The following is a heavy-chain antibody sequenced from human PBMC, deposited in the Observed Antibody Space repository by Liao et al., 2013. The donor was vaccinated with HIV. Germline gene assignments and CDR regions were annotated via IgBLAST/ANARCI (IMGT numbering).Heavy chain of an antibody. CDR3: AREGRGIYCGPDCFPYAFHI. D-gene: IGHD2-21*01. Sequence: QVQLQESGPGLVKPSQTLSLTCTVSGGSISSYYWSWIRQPPGKGLEWIGYIYYSGSTNYNPSLKSRVTISVDTSKYQFSLKVTSVTAADTAVYYCAREGRGIYCGPDCFPYAFHIWGQGTMVTVSS. CDR1: GGSISSYY. CDR2: IYYSGST. J-gene: IGHJ3*02. V-gene: IGHV4-59*01.